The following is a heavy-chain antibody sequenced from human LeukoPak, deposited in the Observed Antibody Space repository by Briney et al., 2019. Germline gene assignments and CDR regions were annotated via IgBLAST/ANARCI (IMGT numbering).Heavy chain of an antibody. CDR1: EFTFNNAW. Sequence: GGSLRLSCAASEFTFNNAWMSWVRQAPGKGLEWVGRIKAKTEGETTDYAAPVKGRFSISREDSKNTLYLQMNSLITEDTALYYCTVDYGGSDDAFDMWGLGTMVTVSA. J-gene: IGHJ3*02. D-gene: IGHD4-23*01. CDR3: TVDYGGSDDAFDM. CDR2: IKAKTEGETT. V-gene: IGHV3-15*01.